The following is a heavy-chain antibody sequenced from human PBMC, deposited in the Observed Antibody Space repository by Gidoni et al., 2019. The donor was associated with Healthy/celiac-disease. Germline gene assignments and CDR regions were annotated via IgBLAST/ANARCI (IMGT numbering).Heavy chain of an antibody. Sequence: VQLLESGGGLVQPGGSLRLSCAASGFTFSSYAMSWVRQAPGKGLEWVSAISGSGCSTDYADSVKGRFTISRDNSKNTLYLQMNSLRAEDTAVYYCAKGSSSSWKYKNWFDPWGQGTLVTVSS. CDR1: GFTFSSYA. J-gene: IGHJ5*02. V-gene: IGHV3-23*01. CDR3: AKGSSSSWKYKNWFDP. D-gene: IGHD6-13*01. CDR2: ISGSGCST.